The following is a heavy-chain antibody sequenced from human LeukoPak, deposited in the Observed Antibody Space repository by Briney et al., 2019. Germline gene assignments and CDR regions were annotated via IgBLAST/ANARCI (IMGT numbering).Heavy chain of an antibody. D-gene: IGHD2-15*01. V-gene: IGHV4-39*07. Sequence: SETLSLTCSVSGGSIRNGRHHWAWVRQPPGKGLEFIGSLDESGRPYYNAPLKSRVTISEDSSGKQFSLNLSSVTAADTAVYFCARDLGGYPFFMDVWGRGTTVIVSS. CDR1: GGSIRNGRHH. CDR2: LDESGRP. CDR3: ARDLGGYPFFMDV. J-gene: IGHJ6*03.